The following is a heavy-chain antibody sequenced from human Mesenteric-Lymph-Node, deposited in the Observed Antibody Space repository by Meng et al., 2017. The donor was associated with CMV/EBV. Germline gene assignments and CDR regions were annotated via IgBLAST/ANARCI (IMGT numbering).Heavy chain of an antibody. D-gene: IGHD6-13*01. CDR1: GLSFSSYA. CDR3: AKKQQMVHYYQYGMDV. V-gene: IGHV3-23*01. J-gene: IGHJ6*02. CDR2: ITGSGGST. Sequence: GESLKISCAASGLSFSSYAMSWVRQAPGKGLEWLSVITGSGGSTYYADSVKGRFTISSDNSKNTLYLQMNSLSAEDTAVYFCAKKQQMVHYYQYGMDVWGQGTTVTVSS.